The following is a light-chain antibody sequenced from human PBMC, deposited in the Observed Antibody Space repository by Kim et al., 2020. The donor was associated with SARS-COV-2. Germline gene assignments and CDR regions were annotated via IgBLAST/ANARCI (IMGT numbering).Light chain of an antibody. Sequence: SSELTQDPAVSVALGQTVRITCQGDSLRRSYASWYQQKPGQAPVLVIYGKNNRASGIPDRFSGSSSGNTASLTITGAQAEDEADYHCNSRDSNNKYVFGAGTKVTVL. J-gene: IGLJ1*01. V-gene: IGLV3-19*01. CDR1: SLRRSY. CDR3: NSRDSNNKYV. CDR2: GKN.